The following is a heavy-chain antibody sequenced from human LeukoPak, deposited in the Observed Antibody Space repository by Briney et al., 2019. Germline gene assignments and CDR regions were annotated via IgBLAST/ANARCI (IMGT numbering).Heavy chain of an antibody. D-gene: IGHD1-1*01. V-gene: IGHV4-59*01. J-gene: IGHJ5*02. Sequence: SETLSLTCTVSGGSISSYYWSWIRQPPGKGLEWIGHIYGSGSTNYNPSLKSRVTLSVDTSKNQFSLKLSSVTAADTAVYYCAREGTSGTHLNWFDPWGQGTLVTVSS. CDR1: GGSISSYY. CDR3: AREGTSGTHLNWFDP. CDR2: IYGSGST.